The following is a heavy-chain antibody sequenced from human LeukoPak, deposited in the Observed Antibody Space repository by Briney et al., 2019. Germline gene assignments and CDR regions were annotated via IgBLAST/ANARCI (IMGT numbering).Heavy chain of an antibody. CDR2: LSGSGDST. D-gene: IGHD6-13*01. CDR1: GFPFSSYA. CDR3: AKSHASIWDVYDY. V-gene: IGHV3-23*01. Sequence: GGSLRLSCAASGFPFSSYAMSWVRLAPGKGLEWVSALSGSGDSTYYADSVKGRFTISRDNSKNTLFLQMNSLRAEDTAVYYCAKSHASIWDVYDYWGQGTLVTVSS. J-gene: IGHJ4*02.